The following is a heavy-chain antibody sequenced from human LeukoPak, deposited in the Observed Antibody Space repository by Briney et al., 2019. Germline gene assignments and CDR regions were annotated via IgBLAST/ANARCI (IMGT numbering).Heavy chain of an antibody. CDR2: IWYDGSNK. CDR3: ARDRGAYSSGWYDYYYYGMDV. D-gene: IGHD6-19*01. Sequence: GGSLRLSCAASGFTFSSYGMHWVRQAPGKGLEWVAVIWYDGSNKYYADSVKGRFTISRDNSKNTLYLQMNSLRAEDTAVYYCARDRGAYSSGWYDYYYYGMDVWGQGTTVTVSS. V-gene: IGHV3-33*01. J-gene: IGHJ6*02. CDR1: GFTFSSYG.